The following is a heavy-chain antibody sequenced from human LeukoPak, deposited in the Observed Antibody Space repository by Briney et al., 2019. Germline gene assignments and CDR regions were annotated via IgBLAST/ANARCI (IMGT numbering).Heavy chain of an antibody. Sequence: PGGSLRLSCAASGFTFSSYAMSWVRQAPGKGLEWVSSISSSSYIYYADSVKGRFTISRDNAKNSLYLQMNSLRAEDTAVYYCARNDVAVAGTTWGQGTLVTVSS. D-gene: IGHD6-19*01. V-gene: IGHV3-21*01. CDR3: ARNDVAVAGTT. CDR1: GFTFSSYA. CDR2: ISSSSYI. J-gene: IGHJ4*02.